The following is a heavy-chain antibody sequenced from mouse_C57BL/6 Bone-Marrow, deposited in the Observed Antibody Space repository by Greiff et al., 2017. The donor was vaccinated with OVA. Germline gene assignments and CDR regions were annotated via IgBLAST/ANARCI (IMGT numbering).Heavy chain of an antibody. CDR3: ARRDDGYPFAY. CDR2: INPSSGYT. J-gene: IGHJ3*01. V-gene: IGHV1-4*01. Sequence: QVQLKESGAELARPGASVKMSCKASGYTFTSYTMHWVKQRPGQGLEWIGYINPSSGYTKYNQKFKDKATLTADKSSSTAYMQLSSLTSEDSAVYYCARRDDGYPFAYWGQGTLVTVSA. CDR1: GYTFTSYT. D-gene: IGHD2-3*01.